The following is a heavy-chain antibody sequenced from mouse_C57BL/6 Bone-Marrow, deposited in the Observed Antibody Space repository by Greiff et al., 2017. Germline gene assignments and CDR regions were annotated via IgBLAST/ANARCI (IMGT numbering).Heavy chain of an antibody. Sequence: QVQLQQSGAELARPGASVTLSCKASGYTFTSYGIRWVKQRTGQGLEWIGEIDPRSGNTYYNEKFKSKATLTVDTSSSTAYMQLSSLTSEDSAVYDCANNGSHFDYWGQGTTLTVSS. CDR1: GYTFTSYG. V-gene: IGHV1-81*01. D-gene: IGHD1-2*01. CDR3: ANNGSHFDY. J-gene: IGHJ2*01. CDR2: IDPRSGNT.